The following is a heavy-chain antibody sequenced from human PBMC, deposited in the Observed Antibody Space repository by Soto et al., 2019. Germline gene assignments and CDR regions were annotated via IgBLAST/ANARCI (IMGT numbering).Heavy chain of an antibody. V-gene: IGHV4-39*01. D-gene: IGHD3-3*02. CDR3: ASPKIAFYNWFDP. J-gene: IGHJ5*02. CDR1: GGSISSSSYY. CDR2: IYYSGST. Sequence: SETLSLTCTVSGGSISSSSYYWGLIRQPPGKGLEWIGSIYYSGSTYYNPSLKSRVTISVDTSKNQFSLKLSSVTAADTAVYYCASPKIAFYNWFDPWGQGALVTVS.